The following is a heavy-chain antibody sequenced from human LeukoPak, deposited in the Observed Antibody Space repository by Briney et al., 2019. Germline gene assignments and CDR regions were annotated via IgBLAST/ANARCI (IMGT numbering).Heavy chain of an antibody. CDR2: ISAYNGNT. V-gene: IGHV1-18*01. CDR3: ARTPYDSSGYHPYNWFDP. J-gene: IGHJ5*02. CDR1: GYTFTSYG. D-gene: IGHD3-22*01. Sequence: ASVKVSCKASGYTFTSYGISWVRQAPGQGLEWMGWISAYNGNTNCAQKLQGRVTMTTDTSTSTAYMELRSLRSDDTAVYYCARTPYDSSGYHPYNWFDPWGQGTLVTVSS.